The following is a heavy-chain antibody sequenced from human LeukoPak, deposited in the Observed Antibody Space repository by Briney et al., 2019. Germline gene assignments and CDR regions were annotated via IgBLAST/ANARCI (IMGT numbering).Heavy chain of an antibody. Sequence: GGSLRLSRAASGFTFSSYAMHWVRQAPGKGLEWVSAISGSGGSTYYADSVKGRFTISRDNSKNTLYLQMNSLRAEDTAVYYCAMGYSSSWYYDYWGQGTLVTVSS. D-gene: IGHD6-13*01. J-gene: IGHJ4*02. CDR1: GFTFSSYA. CDR2: ISGSGGST. CDR3: AMGYSSSWYYDY. V-gene: IGHV3-23*01.